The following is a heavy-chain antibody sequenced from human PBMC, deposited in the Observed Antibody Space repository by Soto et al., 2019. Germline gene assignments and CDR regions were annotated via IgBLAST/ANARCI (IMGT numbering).Heavy chain of an antibody. V-gene: IGHV3-23*01. CDR2: IGPTGYT. D-gene: IGHD3-9*01. Sequence: GGSLRLSCTSFSQYGMSWVRRPPGKWLEWISTIGPTGYTHYADSVAGRFTISRDDSANTLYLQMSNLRVDDTAIYYCAKDPSTGPADYGGQGALVTVSS. CDR1: SQYG. CDR3: AKDPSTGPADY. J-gene: IGHJ4*02.